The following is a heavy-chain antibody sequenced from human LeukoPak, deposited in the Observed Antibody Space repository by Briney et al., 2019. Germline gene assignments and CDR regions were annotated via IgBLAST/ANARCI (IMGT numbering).Heavy chain of an antibody. V-gene: IGHV3-23*01. CDR1: GFTFSSSG. CDR3: AKIIPGGPRSYYY. J-gene: IGHJ4*02. CDR2: ISGNGDLT. D-gene: IGHD2-21*01. Sequence: GGTLRLSCAASGFTFSSSGMSWVRQAPGKGPEWVSAISGNGDLTYYADSVKGRFTISRDNSKNTLYLQMNSLRAEDTAAYYCAKIIPGGPRSYYYWGQGTLITVSS.